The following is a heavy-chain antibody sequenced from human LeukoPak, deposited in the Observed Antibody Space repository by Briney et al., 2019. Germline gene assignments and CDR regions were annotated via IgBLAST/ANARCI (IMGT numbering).Heavy chain of an antibody. CDR1: GLTFSSSA. D-gene: IGHD2-2*02. J-gene: IGHJ4*02. CDR3: AKVYVPTDY. CDR2: INGYVT. Sequence: GGSLRLSCAASGLTFSSSAFSWVRQAPGKGLEWVSAINGYVTYYADSVKGRFTISRDNSKNTLYLQMNSLRAEDTAVFYCAKVYVPTDYWGQGTLVTVSS. V-gene: IGHV3-23*01.